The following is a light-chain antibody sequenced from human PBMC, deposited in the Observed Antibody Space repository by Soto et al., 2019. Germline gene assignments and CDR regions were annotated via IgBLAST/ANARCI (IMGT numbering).Light chain of an antibody. Sequence: QSALTQPASVSGSPGQSITISCTGTSSDVCGYNYVSWYQQHPGKAPKLMIYDVSNRPSGVSNRFAGSKSGNTASLTIYGLQAEDEADYYCSSYTSSSTLYVFGNGTKLTVL. CDR3: SSYTSSSTLYV. J-gene: IGLJ1*01. V-gene: IGLV2-14*01. CDR1: SSDVCGYNY. CDR2: DVS.